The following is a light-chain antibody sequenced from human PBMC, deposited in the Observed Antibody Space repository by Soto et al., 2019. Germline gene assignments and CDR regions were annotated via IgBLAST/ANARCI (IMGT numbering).Light chain of an antibody. CDR3: QQSYSTPFVT. CDR1: QSISSN. J-gene: IGKJ2*01. V-gene: IGKV1-39*01. CDR2: AAS. Sequence: DIQMTQSPSSLSASVGDRVTITCRASQSISSNLNWYQQKPGKAPKLLIYAASSLQSGVPSRFSGSGSGTDFTLTISSLQPEDFATYYCQQSYSTPFVTFGQGTKLEIK.